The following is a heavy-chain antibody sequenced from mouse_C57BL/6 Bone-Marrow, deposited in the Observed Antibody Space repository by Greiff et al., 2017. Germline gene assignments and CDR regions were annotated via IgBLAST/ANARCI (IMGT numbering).Heavy chain of an antibody. V-gene: IGHV5-12*01. J-gene: IGHJ1*03. CDR1: GFTFSDYY. CDR3: ARETYFDV. CDR2: ISNGGGST. Sequence: EVKLMESGGGLVQPGGSLKLSCAASGFTFSDYYMYWVRQTPEKRLEWVAYISNGGGSTYYPDTVKGRFTISRDNAKNTLYLQMSRRKSEDTAMYYCARETYFDVWGTGTTVTVSS.